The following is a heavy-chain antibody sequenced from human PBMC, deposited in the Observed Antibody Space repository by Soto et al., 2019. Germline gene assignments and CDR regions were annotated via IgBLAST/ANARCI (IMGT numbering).Heavy chain of an antibody. J-gene: IGHJ4*02. CDR1: RFMFSRYA. D-gene: IGHD5-12*01. V-gene: IGHV3-23*01. CDR3: VKEWTPRRAFDH. Sequence: PGGSLRLSCAASRFMFSRYAMSWVRQAPGKGLEWVSGISGSGDSTFYADSVKGRFTISRDNSKNTVFLQMNNLRVGDTAKYYCVKEWTPRRAFDHWGQGTLVTVSS. CDR2: ISGSGDST.